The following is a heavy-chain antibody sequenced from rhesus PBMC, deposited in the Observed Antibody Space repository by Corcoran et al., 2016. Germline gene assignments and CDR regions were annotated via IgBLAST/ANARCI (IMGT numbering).Heavy chain of an antibody. CDR1: GGSISDDYY. V-gene: IGHV4-106*01. Sequence: QVQLQESGPGLVKPSETLSLTCAVSGGSISDDYYWSLICQPQGKGLEWIGCISGSGGGTNNNPSLKNRLTISIDTSKNQFSQKLSYVTAAVTAVYDCARDGYGYYFDYWGQGVLVTVSS. CDR2: ISGSGGGT. D-gene: IGHD3-9*01. CDR3: ARDGYGYYFDY. J-gene: IGHJ4*01.